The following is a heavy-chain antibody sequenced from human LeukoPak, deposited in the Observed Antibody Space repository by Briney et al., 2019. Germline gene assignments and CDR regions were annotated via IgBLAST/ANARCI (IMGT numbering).Heavy chain of an antibody. D-gene: IGHD5-18*01. V-gene: IGHV1-46*01. CDR3: ARAWGYSYGKYYFDY. Sequence: ASVKVSCKASGYTFTSYYMHWVRQAPGQGLEWMGIINPSGGSTSYAQKFQGRVTITADESTSTAYMELRSLRSDDTAVYYCARAWGYSYGKYYFDYWGQGTLVTVSS. J-gene: IGHJ4*02. CDR2: INPSGGST. CDR1: GYTFTSYY.